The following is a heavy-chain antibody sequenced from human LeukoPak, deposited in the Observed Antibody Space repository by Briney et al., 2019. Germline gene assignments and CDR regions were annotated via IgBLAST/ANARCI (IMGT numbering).Heavy chain of an antibody. CDR3: AKGKYYYDSSGYYSLFDY. J-gene: IGHJ4*02. Sequence: GGSLRLSCAASGFTFSSYAMSWVRQAPGKGLEWVSAISGSGGSAYYADSVKGRFTISRDNSKNTLYLQMNSLRAEDMAVYYCAKGKYYYDSSGYYSLFDYWGQGTLVTVSS. V-gene: IGHV3-23*01. CDR2: ISGSGGSA. CDR1: GFTFSSYA. D-gene: IGHD3-22*01.